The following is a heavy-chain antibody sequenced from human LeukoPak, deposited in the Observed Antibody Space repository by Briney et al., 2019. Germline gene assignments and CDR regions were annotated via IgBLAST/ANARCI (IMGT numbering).Heavy chain of an antibody. J-gene: IGHJ6*03. Sequence: SETLSLTCTVSGGSISSYYWSWIRQPPGKGLEWIGYIYYSGSTNYNPSLKSRVTISVDTSKNQFSLKLSSVTAADTAVYYCARVLQVRGFILRHCYYMDVWGKGTTVTVSS. D-gene: IGHD3-10*01. CDR2: IYYSGST. CDR1: GGSISSYY. CDR3: ARVLQVRGFILRHCYYMDV. V-gene: IGHV4-59*01.